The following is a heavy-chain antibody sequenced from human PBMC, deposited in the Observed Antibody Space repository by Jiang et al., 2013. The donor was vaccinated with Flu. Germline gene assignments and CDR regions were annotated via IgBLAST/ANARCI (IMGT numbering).Heavy chain of an antibody. CDR3: AREGSGGMVRGDAFDI. J-gene: IGHJ3*02. CDR1: GGSIGTHY. V-gene: IGHV4-59*11. D-gene: IGHD3-10*01. CDR2: IYYTGST. Sequence: GPGLVKPSETLSLTCSVSGGSIGTHYWSWIRQPPGKGLEWIGFIYYTGSTRNNPSLEGRVTISVDTSKNQFSLKLNSVIPSDTAVYFCAREGSGGMVRGDAFDIWGQGTMVTVSS.